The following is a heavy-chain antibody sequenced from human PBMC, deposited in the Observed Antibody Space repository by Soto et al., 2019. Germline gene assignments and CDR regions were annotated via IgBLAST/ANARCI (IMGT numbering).Heavy chain of an antibody. D-gene: IGHD3-10*02. J-gene: IGHJ4*02. Sequence: EVQLLDSGGGLVQPGGSLRLSCAASGFTFRTYVRSWVRQAPGKGLEWVSSIAGGGATFYADSVKGRFTISRDNSKNTMYLQMNGLRDDDMGICYCATYPDGSYVPPYDYWGQGTLVTVSS. CDR2: IAGGGAT. CDR3: ATYPDGSYVPPYDY. V-gene: IGHV3-23*01. CDR1: GFTFRTYV.